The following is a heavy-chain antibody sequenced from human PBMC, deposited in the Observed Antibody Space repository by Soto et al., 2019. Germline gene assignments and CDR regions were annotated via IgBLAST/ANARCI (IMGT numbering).Heavy chain of an antibody. J-gene: IGHJ4*02. Sequence: PGESLKISCKGSGYSFSNYWITWVRQMPGKGLEWMGRIDPSDSYANYSPSFQGHVTISTDKSITTAYLQWSSLKASDTAIYYCARHVASDSPGPDYWGQGTLVTVSS. CDR3: ARHVASDSPGPDY. V-gene: IGHV5-10-1*01. CDR2: IDPSDSYA. CDR1: GYSFSNYW. D-gene: IGHD3-22*01.